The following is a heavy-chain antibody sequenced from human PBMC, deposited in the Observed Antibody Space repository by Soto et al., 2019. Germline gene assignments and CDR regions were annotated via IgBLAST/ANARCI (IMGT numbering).Heavy chain of an antibody. CDR2: INHSGRV. CDR3: ARGSYIAPDY. J-gene: IGHJ4*02. CDR1: GGSFSGHS. Sequence: SETLSLTCAVYGGSFSGHSWTWIRQSPGKGLEWIGDINHSGRVNYSPSLKSRVTISVDRSKNQFSLKLSSVTAADTAVYYCARGSYIAPDYWGQGTLVTVSS. D-gene: IGHD3-10*01. V-gene: IGHV4-34*01.